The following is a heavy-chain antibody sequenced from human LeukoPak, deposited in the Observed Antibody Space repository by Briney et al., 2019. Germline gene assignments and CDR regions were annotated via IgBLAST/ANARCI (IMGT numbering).Heavy chain of an antibody. CDR2: ISSAGGT. Sequence: GGSLRLSCVTSGFSVSNNYMSWVRQAPGKGLEWVSVISSAGGTYYADSVKARFTISRDISKNTLFLLMNSLTVEDTAIYYCARVAYPSSWGERYYFDYWGQGTLVTVSS. CDR1: GFSVSNNY. J-gene: IGHJ4*02. V-gene: IGHV3-66*01. CDR3: ARVAYPSSWGERYYFDY. D-gene: IGHD2-15*01.